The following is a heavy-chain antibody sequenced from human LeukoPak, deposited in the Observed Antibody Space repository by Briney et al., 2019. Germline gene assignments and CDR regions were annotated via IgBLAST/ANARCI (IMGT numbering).Heavy chain of an antibody. CDR3: AKDMLVATIQPYYFDY. Sequence: GGSLRLSCAASGFTFSSYGMHWVRQAPGKGLEWVAFIRYDGSNKYYADSVKGRFTISRDNSKNTLYLQMNSLRAEDTAVYYCAKDMLVATIQPYYFDYWGQGTLVTVSS. CDR1: GFTFSSYG. V-gene: IGHV3-30*02. J-gene: IGHJ4*02. CDR2: IRYDGSNK. D-gene: IGHD5-12*01.